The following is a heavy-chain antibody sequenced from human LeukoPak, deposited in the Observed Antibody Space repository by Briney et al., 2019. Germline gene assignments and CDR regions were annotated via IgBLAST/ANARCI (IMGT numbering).Heavy chain of an antibody. J-gene: IGHJ4*02. D-gene: IGHD5-18*01. Sequence: LTGGSLRLPCAASGFTFSSYDMHWVRQATGKGLEWVSGIGTAGDIYYPGSVKGRFTISRENAKKSLYLQMNSLRAEDTAVYYCAKDLYRWWIQLLDYWGQGTLVTVSS. V-gene: IGHV3-13*01. CDR3: AKDLYRWWIQLLDY. CDR1: GFTFSSYD. CDR2: IGTAGDI.